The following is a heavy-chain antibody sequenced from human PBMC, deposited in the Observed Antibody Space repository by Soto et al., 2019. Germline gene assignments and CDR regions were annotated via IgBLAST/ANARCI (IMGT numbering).Heavy chain of an antibody. CDR3: ARTNSFDY. J-gene: IGHJ4*02. V-gene: IGHV3-7*01. Sequence: GGSLRLSCAASGFTFSAYWMNWVRQAPGKGLEWVANIKEDGSQKFYVDSVKGRFTISRDNAKTSLSLQMNNLRAEDTAVYYCARTNSFDYWGQGTLVTVSS. CDR2: IKEDGSQK. CDR1: GFTFSAYW.